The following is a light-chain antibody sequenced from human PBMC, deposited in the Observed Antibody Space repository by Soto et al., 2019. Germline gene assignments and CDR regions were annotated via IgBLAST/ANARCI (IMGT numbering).Light chain of an antibody. CDR1: QSVSNN. CDR3: QQYNNWPPKHT. J-gene: IGKJ2*01. CDR2: GAS. Sequence: EIVLTQSPGTLSLSPGERATLSCRASQSVSNNHLAWYQQKPGQAPRLLIYGASTRATGIPVRFSGSGSGTEFTLTISSLQSEDFAVYYCQQYNNWPPKHTFGQGTKVDIK. V-gene: IGKV3-15*01.